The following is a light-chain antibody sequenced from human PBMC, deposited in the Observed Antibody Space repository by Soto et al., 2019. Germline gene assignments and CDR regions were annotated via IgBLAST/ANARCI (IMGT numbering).Light chain of an antibody. V-gene: IGLV1-40*01. J-gene: IGLJ3*02. CDR3: QSYANILSGPWV. Sequence: QSVLTQPPSVSGAPGQRVTISCTGSRSNIGAGYDVHGYQQLPGTAPKLLIYGNNNRPSGVPDRFSGSKSGTSASLAITGLQAEDEADYYCQSYANILSGPWVFGGGTKLTVL. CDR1: RSNIGAGYD. CDR2: GNN.